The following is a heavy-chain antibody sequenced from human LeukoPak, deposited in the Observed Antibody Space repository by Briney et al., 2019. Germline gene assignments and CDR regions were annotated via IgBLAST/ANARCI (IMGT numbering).Heavy chain of an antibody. V-gene: IGHV1-3*01. CDR1: GYTLTRYA. D-gene: IGHD6-19*01. CDR2: INAGNGNT. Sequence: ASVKVSCKASGYTLTRYAMHWVRQAPGQRLEWMGWINAGNGNTKYSQKFQGRVTITRDTSASTAYMELSSLRSEDTAVYYCARGLYSSGWAEYFQHWGQGTLVTVSS. CDR3: ARGLYSSGWAEYFQH. J-gene: IGHJ1*01.